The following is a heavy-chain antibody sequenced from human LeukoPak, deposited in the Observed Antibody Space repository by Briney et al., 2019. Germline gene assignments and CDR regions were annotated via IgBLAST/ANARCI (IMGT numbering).Heavy chain of an antibody. CDR3: ATLFSPDY. V-gene: IGHV3-30*03. Sequence: GGSLRLSCAASGFTFSSYWMSWVRQAPGKGLEWVAVISYDGSNKYYADSVKGRFTISRDNSKNTLYLQMNSLRAEDTAVYYCATLFSPDYWGQGTLVTVSS. J-gene: IGHJ4*02. CDR2: ISYDGSNK. CDR1: GFTFSSYW.